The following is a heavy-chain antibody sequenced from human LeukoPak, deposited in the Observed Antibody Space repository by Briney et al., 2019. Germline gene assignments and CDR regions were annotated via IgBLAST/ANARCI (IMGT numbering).Heavy chain of an antibody. CDR2: ISYDGSSK. CDR1: GFIFSSSA. V-gene: IGHV3-30*09. J-gene: IGHJ3*02. Sequence: GGSLRLSCAASGFIFSSSAMHWVRQAPGKGLEWVAVISYDGSSKYYADSVKGRCAISRDNSKSTLYLQMSSLRVEDTAVYYCARDVYSSSSPFFDIWGQGTMVTVSS. CDR3: ARDVYSSSSPFFDI. D-gene: IGHD6-6*01.